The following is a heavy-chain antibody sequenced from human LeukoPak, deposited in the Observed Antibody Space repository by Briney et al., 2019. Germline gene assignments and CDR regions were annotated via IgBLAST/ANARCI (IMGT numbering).Heavy chain of an antibody. V-gene: IGHV3-21*01. CDR1: GFTFSSYS. CDR2: ISSSSSYI. J-gene: IGHJ4*02. Sequence: PGGSLRLSCAASGFTFSSYSMNWVRQAPGKGLEWVSSISSSSSYIYYADSMKGRFTISRDNAKNSLFLQMNSLRAEDTAVYYCATTRYCNGGSCFALDYWGQGTLVTVSS. CDR3: ATTRYCNGGSCFALDY. D-gene: IGHD2-15*01.